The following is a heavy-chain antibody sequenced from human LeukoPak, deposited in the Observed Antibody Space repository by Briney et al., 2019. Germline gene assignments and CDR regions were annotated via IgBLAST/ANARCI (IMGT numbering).Heavy chain of an antibody. CDR3: ASGPGGNWHSSGKKHVNYVFED. V-gene: IGHV4-59*08. CDR2: VYYSGST. CDR1: GASINSYY. Sequence: SETLSLTCSVSGASINSYYWSWIRQAPGKGLEWIAYVYYSGSTNYNPSLKGRATISIDTSKKQFSLKLSSVTAADTAIYYCASGPGGNWHSSGKKHVNYVFEDWGQGTLVTVSS. J-gene: IGHJ4*02. D-gene: IGHD3-22*01.